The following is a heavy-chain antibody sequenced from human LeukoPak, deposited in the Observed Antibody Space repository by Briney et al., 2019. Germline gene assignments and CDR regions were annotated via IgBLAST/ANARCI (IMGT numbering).Heavy chain of an antibody. CDR3: ARRVLNDDFFEY. D-gene: IGHD1-1*01. CDR1: GGSISSGYNY. V-gene: IGHV4-39*01. Sequence: PSETLSLTCTVSGGSISSGYNYWGWIRQPPGKGLEWIGTIYYSGSTYYNPSLKSRVTISVDTSNNQLSLKVSSVTATDTAVYYCARRVLNDDFFEYWGQGTLVTVSS. CDR2: IYYSGST. J-gene: IGHJ4*02.